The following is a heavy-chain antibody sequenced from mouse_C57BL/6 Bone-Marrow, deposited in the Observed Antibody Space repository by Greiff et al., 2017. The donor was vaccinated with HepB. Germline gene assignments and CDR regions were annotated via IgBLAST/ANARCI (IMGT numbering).Heavy chain of an antibody. CDR1: GYTFTSYW. J-gene: IGHJ3*01. D-gene: IGHD1-1*01. CDR2: IYPGNSDT. CDR3: TRWYYGSSYAWFAY. Sequence: EVQLQQSGTVLARPGASVKMSCKTSGYTFTSYWMHWVKQRPGQGLEWIGAIYPGNSDTSYNQKFKGKAKLTAVTSASTAYMELSSLTNEDSAVYYCTRWYYGSSYAWFAYWGQGTLVTVSA. V-gene: IGHV1-5*01.